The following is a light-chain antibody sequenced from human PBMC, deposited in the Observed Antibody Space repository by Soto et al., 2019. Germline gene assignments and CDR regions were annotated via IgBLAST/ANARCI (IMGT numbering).Light chain of an antibody. CDR1: NSNIGSNP. J-gene: IGLJ2*01. V-gene: IGLV1-44*01. CDR3: ATWDDSLSGVV. CDR2: NSD. Sequence: QSVLTQPPSASGTPGQRVTISCSGSNSNIGSNPVNWYQHFPGTAAKLLIYNSDQRPSGVPDRCSGSKSGTSASLAISGLQSEDEADYYCATWDDSLSGVVFGGGTQLTVL.